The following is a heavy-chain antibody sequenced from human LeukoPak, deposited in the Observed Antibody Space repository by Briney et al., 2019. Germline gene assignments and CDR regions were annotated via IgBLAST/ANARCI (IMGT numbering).Heavy chain of an antibody. V-gene: IGHV4-59*01. Sequence: SSETLFLTFTGSGGSISSYYWSWIRQPPGKGLEWIGYIYYSGSTNYNPSLKSRVTISVDTSKNQFSLKLSSVTAADTAVYYCARDKRYCSGGSCYSYGMDVWGQGTMVTVSS. D-gene: IGHD2-15*01. CDR3: ARDKRYCSGGSCYSYGMDV. CDR1: GGSISSYY. J-gene: IGHJ6*02. CDR2: IYYSGST.